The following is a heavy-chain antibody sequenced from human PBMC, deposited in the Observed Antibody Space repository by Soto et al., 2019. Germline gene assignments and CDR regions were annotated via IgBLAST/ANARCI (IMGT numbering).Heavy chain of an antibody. CDR3: ARDGSGYRSRASPMDV. CDR1: GDTFSSYA. V-gene: IGHV1-69*01. D-gene: IGHD3-22*01. J-gene: IGHJ6*02. CDR2: IIPIFCTA. Sequence: QVQLVQSGAEVKKPGSSVKVSCKASGDTFSSYAISWVRQAPGQGLEWMGGIIPIFCTANYAQKLQGRVTITADESTSTAYMELSSLRSEDTAVYYCARDGSGYRSRASPMDVWGHGTTVTVSS.